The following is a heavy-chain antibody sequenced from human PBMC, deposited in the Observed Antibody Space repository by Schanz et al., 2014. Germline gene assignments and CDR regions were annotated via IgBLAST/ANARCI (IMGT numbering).Heavy chain of an antibody. D-gene: IGHD2-21*01. V-gene: IGHV1-18*04. J-gene: IGHJ4*02. CDR1: GGTFSTYP. CDR3: ARDRLECGAECYSVEVFEI. CDR2: ISAYNGNT. Sequence: QVQLVQSGADVKKPGSSMKVSCKASGGTFSTYPINWLRQAPGQGLEWMGRISAYNGNTNYAQKLQGRVTMTTDTSTSTAYMELRSLRSDDTAVYYCARDRLECGAECYSVEVFEIWGQGSLVTVSS.